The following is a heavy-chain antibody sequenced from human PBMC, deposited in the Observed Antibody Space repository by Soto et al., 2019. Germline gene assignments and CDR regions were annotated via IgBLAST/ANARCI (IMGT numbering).Heavy chain of an antibody. V-gene: IGHV3-48*01. CDR2: ISSSSSTI. CDR3: ARENGDYDFDY. J-gene: IGHJ4*02. Sequence: GGSLRLSCAASGFTFSSYSMNWVRQAPGKGLEWVSYISSSSSTIYYADSVKGRFTISRDNAKNSLYLQMNSLRAEDTAVYYCARENGDYDFDYWGQGTLVTVSS. D-gene: IGHD4-17*01. CDR1: GFTFSSYS.